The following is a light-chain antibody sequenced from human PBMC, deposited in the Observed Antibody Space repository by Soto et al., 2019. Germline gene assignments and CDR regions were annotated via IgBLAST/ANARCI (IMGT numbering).Light chain of an antibody. J-gene: IGKJ1*01. V-gene: IGKV1-5*03. CDR3: QHWVDYMWT. CDR1: QSISSW. CDR2: KAS. Sequence: DIPLTQSPSTLSASVGDRVTITCRASQSISSWLAWYQQKPGKAPKLLIYKASTLESGVPSRFSGSGSGTESALTISSLQPDDFAAYYCQHWVDYMWTFGQGTKVEIK.